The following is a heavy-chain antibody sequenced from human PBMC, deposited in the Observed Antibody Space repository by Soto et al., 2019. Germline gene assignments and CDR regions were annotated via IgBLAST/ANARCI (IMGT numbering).Heavy chain of an antibody. CDR3: AREREGSGFDP. CDR2: MNPNSGNT. CDR1: AYTFTSYD. V-gene: IGHV1-8*01. J-gene: IGHJ5*02. Sequence: GASVKVSCKASAYTFTSYDINWVRQATGQGLEWMGWMNPNSGNTAYAQKFQGRVTMTRNTSISTAYMELSSLRSEDTAVYYCAREREGSGFDPWGQGTLVTVSS. D-gene: IGHD1-26*01.